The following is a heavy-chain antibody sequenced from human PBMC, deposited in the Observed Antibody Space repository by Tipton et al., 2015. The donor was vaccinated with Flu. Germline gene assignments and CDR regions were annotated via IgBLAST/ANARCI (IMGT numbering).Heavy chain of an antibody. CDR1: GHSISSDYY. J-gene: IGHJ4*02. Sequence: TLSLTCTISGHSISSDYYWSWIRQPAGKGLEWIGRIYTSGSTNYNPSLKSRVTISVDTSKNQFSLKLSSVTAADTAVYYCAREKHDSSGYYYFFDYWGQGSLVTVSS. D-gene: IGHD3-22*01. V-gene: IGHV4-61*02. CDR2: IYTSGST. CDR3: AREKHDSSGYYYFFDY.